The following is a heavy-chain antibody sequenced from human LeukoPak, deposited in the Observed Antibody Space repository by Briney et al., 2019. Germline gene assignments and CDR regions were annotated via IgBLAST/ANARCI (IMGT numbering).Heavy chain of an antibody. CDR1: GFTFSSYS. D-gene: IGHD1-26*01. Sequence: GGSLRLSCAASGFTFSSYSMNWVRQAPGKGLEWVSSISSSSSYIYYADSVKGRFTISRDNSKNTLYLQMDSLRADDTAVYYCARYSGSYYYPPAWDLWGQGTLVTVSS. V-gene: IGHV3-21*04. CDR3: ARYSGSYYYPPAWDL. CDR2: ISSSSSYI. J-gene: IGHJ4*02.